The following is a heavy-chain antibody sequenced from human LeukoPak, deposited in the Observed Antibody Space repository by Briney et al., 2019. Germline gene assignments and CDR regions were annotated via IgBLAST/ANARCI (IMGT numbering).Heavy chain of an antibody. CDR1: GYTFTCYY. D-gene: IGHD6-19*01. CDR2: INPNSGGT. J-gene: IGHJ4*02. V-gene: IGHV1-2*02. Sequence: ASVKVSCKASGYTFTCYYMHWVRQAPGQGLEWMGWINPNSGGTNYAQKFQGRVTMTRDTSISTAYMELSRLRSDDTAVYYCARDGCSGWCSGYDYWGQGTLVTVSS. CDR3: ARDGCSGWCSGYDY.